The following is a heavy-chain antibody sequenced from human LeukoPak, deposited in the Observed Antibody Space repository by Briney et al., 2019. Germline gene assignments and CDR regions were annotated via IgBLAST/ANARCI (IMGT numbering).Heavy chain of an antibody. J-gene: IGHJ4*02. CDR2: ITSSSTI. CDR3: ARDLYGDYAFDY. V-gene: IGHV3-48*02. D-gene: IGHD4-17*01. Sequence: RQAXXXXXEWVSYITSSSTIYYADSVKGRFIISRDNAKNSLYLQMNSLRDEDTAVYYCARDLYGDYAFDYWGQGTLVTVSS.